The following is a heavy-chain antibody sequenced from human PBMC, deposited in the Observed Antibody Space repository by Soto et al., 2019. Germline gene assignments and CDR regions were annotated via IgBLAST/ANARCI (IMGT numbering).Heavy chain of an antibody. J-gene: IGHJ5*02. Sequence: QVQLQQWGAGLLKPSETLSLTCAVYGGSFSGYYWSWIRQPPGKGLEWIGEINHSGSTNYNPSLKSRVTISVDTSKNQFSLKLSSVTAADTAVYYCAREPRGYSYGPVSYNWFDPWGQGTLVTVSS. CDR3: AREPRGYSYGPVSYNWFDP. CDR1: GGSFSGYY. CDR2: INHSGST. D-gene: IGHD5-18*01. V-gene: IGHV4-34*01.